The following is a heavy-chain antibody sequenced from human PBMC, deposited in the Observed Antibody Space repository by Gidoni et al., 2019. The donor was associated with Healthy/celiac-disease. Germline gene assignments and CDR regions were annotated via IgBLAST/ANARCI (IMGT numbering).Heavy chain of an antibody. CDR3: ARDSEAGYCSSTSCYGAFDI. CDR2: IYHSGST. CDR1: GGSISSSNW. D-gene: IGHD2-2*01. Sequence: QVQLQESGPGLVKPSGTLSLTCAVSGGSISSSNWWSWVRQPPGKGLEWIGEIYHSGSTNYNPSLTSRVTISVDKSKNQFSLKLSSVTAADTAVYYCARDSEAGYCSSTSCYGAFDIWGQGTMVTVSS. J-gene: IGHJ3*02. V-gene: IGHV4-4*02.